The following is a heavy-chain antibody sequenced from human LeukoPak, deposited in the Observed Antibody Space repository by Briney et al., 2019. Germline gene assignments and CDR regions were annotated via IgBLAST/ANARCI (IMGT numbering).Heavy chain of an antibody. CDR3: ARNGLDTAMMNYYYYYMDV. CDR2: IYYSGST. Sequence: SETLSLTCTVSGGSISISSYYWGWIRQPPGKGLEWIRSIYYSGSTYYNPSLKSRVTISVDTSKNQFSLKLSSVTAADTAMYYCARNGLDTAMMNYYYYYMDVWGKGTTVTVSS. J-gene: IGHJ6*03. D-gene: IGHD5-18*01. V-gene: IGHV4-39*01. CDR1: GGSISISSYY.